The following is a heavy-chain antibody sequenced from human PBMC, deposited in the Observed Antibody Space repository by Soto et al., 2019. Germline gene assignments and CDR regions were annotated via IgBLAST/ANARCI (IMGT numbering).Heavy chain of an antibody. Sequence: PSQTLSLTCAISGDSVSSNSGAWNWIRQSPSRGLEWLGRTYYRSKWFNDYALSVKSRISINPDTSKNQFSLQLNSVTPEDTAVYYCARVSSSGWYVDCWGQRTLVTVSS. CDR2: TYYRSKWFN. V-gene: IGHV6-1*01. J-gene: IGHJ4*02. CDR3: ARVSSSGWYVDC. D-gene: IGHD6-19*01. CDR1: GDSVSSNSGA.